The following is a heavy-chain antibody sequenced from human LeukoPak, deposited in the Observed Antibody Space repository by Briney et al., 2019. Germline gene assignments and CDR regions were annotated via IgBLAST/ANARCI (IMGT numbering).Heavy chain of an antibody. Sequence: GASVKVSCKASGYTFTGYYMHWVRQAPGQGLEWMGWINPNSGGTNYAQKFQGRVTMTRDTSISTAYMELSRLRSDDTAVYYCATLPLRPGPAGMDVWGQGTTVTVSS. CDR2: INPNSGGT. J-gene: IGHJ6*02. CDR1: GYTFTGYY. CDR3: ATLPLRPGPAGMDV. V-gene: IGHV1-2*02.